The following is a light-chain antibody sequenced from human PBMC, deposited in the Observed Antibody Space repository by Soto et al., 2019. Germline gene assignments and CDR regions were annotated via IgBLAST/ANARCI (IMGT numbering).Light chain of an antibody. Sequence: QSVLTQPPSASGSPGQSVTISCTGTSSDVGGYNYVSWYQQHPGKAPKLMVYDVSTRPSGVPDRFSGSKSGNTASLTVSGLQAEDEADYYFSSYAPSSDWGVVFGGGTKVTVI. J-gene: IGLJ2*01. CDR3: SSYAPSSDWGVV. V-gene: IGLV2-8*01. CDR2: DVS. CDR1: SSDVGGYNY.